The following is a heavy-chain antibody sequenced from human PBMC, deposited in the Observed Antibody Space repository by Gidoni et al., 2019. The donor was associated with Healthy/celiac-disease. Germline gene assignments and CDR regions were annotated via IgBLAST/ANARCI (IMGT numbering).Heavy chain of an antibody. CDR1: GFTFSNAW. CDR2: IKSKTDGGTT. Sequence: EVQLVESGGGLVKPGGSLRLSCAASGFTFSNAWMSWVRQAPGKGLEWVGRIKSKTDGGTTDYAAPVKGRFTISRDDSKNTLYLQMNSLKTEDTAVYYCTTVSLWFGELSDYWGQGTLVTVSS. V-gene: IGHV3-15*01. J-gene: IGHJ4*02. CDR3: TTVSLWFGELSDY. D-gene: IGHD3-10*01.